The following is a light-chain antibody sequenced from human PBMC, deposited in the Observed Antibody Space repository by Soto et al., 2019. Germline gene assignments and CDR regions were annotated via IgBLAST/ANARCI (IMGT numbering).Light chain of an antibody. CDR1: QSINTY. CDR3: QQSYISPLT. V-gene: IGKV1-39*01. Sequence: DIQMTQSPSSLSASIGDRVTITCRASQSINTYLNWYQQKPGKAPKLLIYATSRLQSGVPSRFSGDGSRTDFTLTISSLQPEDFASYYCQQSYISPLTFGGGTKVEIK. J-gene: IGKJ4*01. CDR2: ATS.